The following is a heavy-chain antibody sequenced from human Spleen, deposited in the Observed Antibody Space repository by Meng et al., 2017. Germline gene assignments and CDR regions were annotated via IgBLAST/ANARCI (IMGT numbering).Heavy chain of an antibody. J-gene: IGHJ4*02. V-gene: IGHV2-5*02. Sequence: SGLTLAKPTHTFTLPCTFSGLSRSSSGVGVGWIRQPPGKALEWLALIYWDDDNRYSPSLKSRLTITKDTSKNQVFLIMTNMNPVDTATYYCVHNTARVWGQGSVVTVSS. D-gene: IGHD4-17*01. CDR1: GLSRSSSGVG. CDR3: VHNTARV. CDR2: IYWDDDN.